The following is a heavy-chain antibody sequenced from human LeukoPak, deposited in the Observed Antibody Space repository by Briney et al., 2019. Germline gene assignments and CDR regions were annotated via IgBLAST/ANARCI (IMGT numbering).Heavy chain of an antibody. V-gene: IGHV4-31*03. CDR2: IHYSGRT. Sequence: SETLSLTCSVSGAYISSGGYYWSWIRQHPGKGLEWIGYIHYSGRTYYNPSLQSRVTISVDTSKNQFSLKLTSVTAADTAIYYCARGVLYWGRGTLVTVSS. CDR3: ARGVLY. J-gene: IGHJ4*02. D-gene: IGHD3-16*01. CDR1: GAYISSGGYY.